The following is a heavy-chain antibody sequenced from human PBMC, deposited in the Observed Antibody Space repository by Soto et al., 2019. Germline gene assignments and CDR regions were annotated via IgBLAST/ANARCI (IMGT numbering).Heavy chain of an antibody. V-gene: IGHV2-5*01. CDR3: TLRQDSSRGPIY. Sequence: QITLKESGPTLVKPTETLTLTCSVSGFSLSTSGRTLGWIRQPSGKAPEWLALGGQYSPSLQSRVTFTKDTSKNQVVLTLTDMDPADTATYYCTLRQDSSRGPIYWGQGILVTVSS. D-gene: IGHD6-13*01. J-gene: IGHJ4*02. CDR1: GFSLSTSGRT. CDR2: GG.